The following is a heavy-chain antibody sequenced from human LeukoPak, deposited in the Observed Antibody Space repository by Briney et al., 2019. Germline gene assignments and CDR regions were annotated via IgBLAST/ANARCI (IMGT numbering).Heavy chain of an antibody. CDR2: IYSGGST. J-gene: IGHJ4*02. CDR1: GFTFSSYW. CDR3: AARPKGGYYSY. Sequence: GGSLRLSCAASGFTFSSYWMNWARQAPGKGLEWVSVIYSGGSTYYADSVKGRFTISRDNSKNTLYLQMNSLRAEDTAVYYCAARPKGGYYSYWGQGTLVTVSS. D-gene: IGHD3-3*01. V-gene: IGHV3-53*01.